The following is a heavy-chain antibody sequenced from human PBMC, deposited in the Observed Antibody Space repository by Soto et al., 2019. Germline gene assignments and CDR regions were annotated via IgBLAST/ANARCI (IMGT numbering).Heavy chain of an antibody. V-gene: IGHV3-49*03. D-gene: IGHD3-16*01. Sequence: HPGGSLRLSCTASGFTFGDYAMSWFRQAPGKGLEWVGFIRSKAYGGTTEYAASVKGRFTISRDDSKSIAYLQMNSLKTEDTAVYYCTRGMLQTTVRLGYYYYYMDVWGKGTTVTVS. CDR2: IRSKAYGGTT. CDR1: GFTFGDYA. J-gene: IGHJ6*03. CDR3: TRGMLQTTVRLGYYYYYMDV.